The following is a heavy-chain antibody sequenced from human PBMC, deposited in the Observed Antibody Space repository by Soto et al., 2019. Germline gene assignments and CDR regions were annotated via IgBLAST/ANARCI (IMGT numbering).Heavy chain of an antibody. V-gene: IGHV4-4*07. CDR1: GGSMTGYF. CDR2: VYTSGNT. D-gene: IGHD6-19*01. Sequence: QVQLQESGPGLVKPSETLSLTCTVSGGSMTGYFWSWIRQPAGKALEWIGHVYTSGNTDYNPSLASRITMAVDTSKRQFSLKVKSVTAADTAVYYCARTHWVSGTEYWGQGVLGTVSS. J-gene: IGHJ4*02. CDR3: ARTHWVSGTEY.